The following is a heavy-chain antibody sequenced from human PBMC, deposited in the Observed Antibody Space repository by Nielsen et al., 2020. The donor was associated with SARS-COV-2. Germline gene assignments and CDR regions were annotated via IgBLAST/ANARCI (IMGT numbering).Heavy chain of an antibody. Sequence: GGSLRLSCAASGFIFDDYAMHWVRQAPGKGLEWVSGISWNSGSIGYADSVKGRFTISRDNAKNSLYLQMNSLRAEDTALYYCAKDMGWFGEGLDYWGQGTLVTVSS. J-gene: IGHJ4*02. V-gene: IGHV3-9*01. CDR3: AKDMGWFGEGLDY. CDR2: ISWNSGSI. D-gene: IGHD3-10*01. CDR1: GFIFDDYA.